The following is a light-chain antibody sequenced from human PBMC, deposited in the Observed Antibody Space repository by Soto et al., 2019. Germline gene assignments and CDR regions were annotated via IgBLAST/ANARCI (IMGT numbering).Light chain of an antibody. CDR1: SSDVGAYNY. CDR3: SSHGGSNNFYI. V-gene: IGLV2-8*01. J-gene: IGLJ1*01. Sequence: QSALTQPPSASGSPGQSVTISCIGTSSDVGAYNYVSWYQQHPGKVPKLMIYEVSKRPSGVPDRFSASKSGNTASLTVSGLQAEDEADYYCSSHGGSNNFYIFGTGTKLTVL. CDR2: EVS.